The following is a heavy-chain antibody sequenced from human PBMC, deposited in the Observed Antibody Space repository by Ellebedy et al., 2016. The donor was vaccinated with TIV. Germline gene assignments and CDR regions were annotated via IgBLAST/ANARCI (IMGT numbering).Heavy chain of an antibody. CDR1: GGSFSAYY. CDR3: ARTPYDLLTGYYSSYFDS. D-gene: IGHD3-9*01. V-gene: IGHV4-34*01. CDR2: INNSGST. Sequence: MPGGSLRLSCAVYGGSFSAYYWTWIRQPPGKGLEWIGEINNSGSTNYSPSLKSRVTISVDTSKNQFSLHLSSVTAADTAVYYCARTPYDLLTGYYSSYFDSWGQGTLVPVSS. J-gene: IGHJ4*02.